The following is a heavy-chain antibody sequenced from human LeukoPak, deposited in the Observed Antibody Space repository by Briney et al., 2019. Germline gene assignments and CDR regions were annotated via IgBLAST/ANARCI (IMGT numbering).Heavy chain of an antibody. J-gene: IGHJ4*02. Sequence: ASVKVSCKASGYTFIGYYMHWVRQAPGQGLEWMGWIHPNSGDTNYAQSFQGRVTMTRDTSINTVHMELSRLGSNDTAIYYCAIHTGTNSFFDFWGQGTLVTVSS. V-gene: IGHV1-2*02. D-gene: IGHD3-10*01. CDR1: GYTFIGYY. CDR3: AIHTGTNSFFDF. CDR2: IHPNSGDT.